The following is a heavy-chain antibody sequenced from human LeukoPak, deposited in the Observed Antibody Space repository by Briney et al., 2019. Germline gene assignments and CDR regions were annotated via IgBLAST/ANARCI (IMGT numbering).Heavy chain of an antibody. J-gene: IGHJ4*02. V-gene: IGHV3-23*01. CDR3: AKGMVRGVIIGFDY. CDR2: ISGSGGST. D-gene: IGHD3-10*01. CDR1: GFTFSSYA. Sequence: PGGSLRLSCAASGFTFSSYALTWVRQAPGKGLEWVSGISGSGGSTYHADSVKGRFTISRDNSKNTLYLQMNSLRAEDTAVYYCAKGMVRGVIIGFDYWGQGTLVTVSS.